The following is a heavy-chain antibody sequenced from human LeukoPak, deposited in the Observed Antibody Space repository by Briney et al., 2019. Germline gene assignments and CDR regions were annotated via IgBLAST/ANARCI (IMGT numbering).Heavy chain of an antibody. CDR2: TSAYNGNT. CDR1: GYSFINYG. CDR3: ARGFPIMTGYYNPSARYALDV. J-gene: IGHJ6*04. V-gene: IGHV1-18*04. D-gene: IGHD3-9*01. Sequence: ASVKVSCKASGYSFINYGLSWVRQAPGQGLEWMGWTSAYNGNTNYAQKFQGRVIMTTDTSTSTAYMELRSLRSDDTAVYYCARGFPIMTGYYNPSARYALDVWGKGTTVTVSS.